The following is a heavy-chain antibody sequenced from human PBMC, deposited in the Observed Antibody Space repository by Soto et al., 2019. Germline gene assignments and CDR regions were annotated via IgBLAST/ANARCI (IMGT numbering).Heavy chain of an antibody. Sequence: QSPTLSLTCAISGDSVSSNSAAWNWIRQSPSRGLEWLGRTYYRSKWYNDYAVSVKSRITINPDTSKNQFSLQLNSVTPEDTAVYYCARDSSGWYDPLSLGDAFDIWGQGTMVTVSS. V-gene: IGHV6-1*01. CDR3: ARDSSGWYDPLSLGDAFDI. CDR2: TYYRSKWYN. CDR1: GDSVSSNSAA. D-gene: IGHD6-19*01. J-gene: IGHJ3*02.